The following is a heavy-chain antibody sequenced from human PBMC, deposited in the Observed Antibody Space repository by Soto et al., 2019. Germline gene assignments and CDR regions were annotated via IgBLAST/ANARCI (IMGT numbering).Heavy chain of an antibody. CDR1: GGTFSTYS. J-gene: IGHJ3*02. Sequence: QVQLVQSGAEVKKPGSAVKVSCKDSGGTFSTYSMFWVRQAPGQGLEWMGRIIPMLGIANYAQKFQGRVTMTAAKSPATAYMELSTLRSEDTALYSCTIGSWSGEVFDIWGQGPMVTVSS. D-gene: IGHD2-21*01. CDR3: TIGSWSGEVFDI. CDR2: IIPMLGIA. V-gene: IGHV1-69*02.